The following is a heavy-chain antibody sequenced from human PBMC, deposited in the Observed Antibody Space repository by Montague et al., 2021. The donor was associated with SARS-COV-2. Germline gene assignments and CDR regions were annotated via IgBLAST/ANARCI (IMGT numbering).Heavy chain of an antibody. D-gene: IGHD3-16*01. CDR2: LHNGGTT. V-gene: IGHV4-39*02. J-gene: IGHJ6*02. Sequence: SETLSLTCNVSGGSISSSTYYWGWIRQPPGKGLEWIGNLHNGGTTYYSPSLKSRVTISVDTSKNHFSLNMASVTAADTAVYYCARTSKLRESSSGNYYYHAMDVWGQGTTVTVS. CDR1: GGSISSSTYY. CDR3: ARTSKLRESSSGNYYYHAMDV.